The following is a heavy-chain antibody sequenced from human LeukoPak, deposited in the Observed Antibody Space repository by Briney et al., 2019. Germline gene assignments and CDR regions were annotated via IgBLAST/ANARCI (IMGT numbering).Heavy chain of an antibody. CDR2: MFGTGRT. CDR3: ATIKRGSIFGYFDF. CDR1: GGSSSSHY. V-gene: IGHV4-59*11. D-gene: IGHD5-18*01. Sequence: SENLSLTRTVSGGSSSSHYWSWIREPPGEGLEWIGYMFGTGRTKDNPSLKSRVTLSADTSKNQFSLRLSSVTAADTAVYYCATIKRGSIFGYFDFWGQGILVTVSS. J-gene: IGHJ4*01.